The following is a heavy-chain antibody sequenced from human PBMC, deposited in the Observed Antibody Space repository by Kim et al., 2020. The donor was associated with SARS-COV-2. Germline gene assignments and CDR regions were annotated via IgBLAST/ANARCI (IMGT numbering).Heavy chain of an antibody. D-gene: IGHD3-10*01. CDR3: AKDRAVREGYNYYYGMDV. Sequence: GGSLRLSCAASGFTFDDYAMHWVRQAPGKGLEWVSGISWNSGSIGYADSVKGRFTISRDNAKNSLYLQMNSLRAEDTALYYCAKDRAVREGYNYYYGMDVWGQGITVTVSS. CDR2: ISWNSGSI. J-gene: IGHJ6*02. CDR1: GFTFDDYA. V-gene: IGHV3-9*01.